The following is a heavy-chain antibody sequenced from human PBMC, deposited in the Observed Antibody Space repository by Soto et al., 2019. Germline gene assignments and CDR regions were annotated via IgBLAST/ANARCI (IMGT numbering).Heavy chain of an antibody. J-gene: IGHJ4*02. CDR1: GGPFSSYA. CDR2: IIPIFGTA. D-gene: IGHD3-10*01. V-gene: IGHV1-69*13. Sequence: GASVKVSSNASGGPFSSYAISWVRQAPGQGLEWMGGIIPIFGTANYAQKFQGRVTITADESTSTAYMELSSLRSEDTAVYYCVDRSGSYYAHWGQGTLVTVSS. CDR3: VDRSGSYYAH.